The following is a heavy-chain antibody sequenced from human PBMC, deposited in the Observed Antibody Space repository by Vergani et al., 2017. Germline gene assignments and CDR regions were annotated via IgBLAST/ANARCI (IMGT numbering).Heavy chain of an antibody. V-gene: IGHV4-39*07. Sequence: QLQLQESGPGLVKPSETLSLTCTVSGGSISSSSYYWGWIRQPPGKGLEWIGSIYYSGSTNYNPSLKSRVTISVDTSKNQFSLKLSSVTAADTAVYYCASRGLEYSSSFDYWGQGTLVTVSS. CDR2: IYYSGST. CDR1: GGSISSSSYY. D-gene: IGHD6-6*01. J-gene: IGHJ4*02. CDR3: ASRGLEYSSSFDY.